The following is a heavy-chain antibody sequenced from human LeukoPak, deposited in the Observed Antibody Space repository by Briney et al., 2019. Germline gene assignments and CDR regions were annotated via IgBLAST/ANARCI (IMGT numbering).Heavy chain of an antibody. CDR1: GFTLSSYA. CDR2: ISGSGANI. Sequence: GGSLRLSCAVSGFTLSSYAMSWVRQAPGKGLEWVSGISGSGANIYYADSVKGRFTISRDNAKNSLYLQMNSLRAEDTAVYYCARFLRTGAFDIWGQGTMVTVSS. CDR3: ARFLRTGAFDI. D-gene: IGHD1-14*01. J-gene: IGHJ3*02. V-gene: IGHV3-23*01.